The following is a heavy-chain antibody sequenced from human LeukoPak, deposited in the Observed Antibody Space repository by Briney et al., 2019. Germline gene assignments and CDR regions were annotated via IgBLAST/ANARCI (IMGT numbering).Heavy chain of an antibody. CDR2: ISGSGKT. CDR3: AKERDAKGYFDY. J-gene: IGHJ4*02. V-gene: IGHV3-23*01. CDR1: GFSFSTYA. Sequence: GGSLRLSCAASGFSFSTYAMSWVRQAPGQGLEWVSAISGSGKTYYPDSVKGRFTISRDNSKNTLFLLMNGLRAEDTAVYYCAKERDAKGYFDYWGQGTLVTVSS.